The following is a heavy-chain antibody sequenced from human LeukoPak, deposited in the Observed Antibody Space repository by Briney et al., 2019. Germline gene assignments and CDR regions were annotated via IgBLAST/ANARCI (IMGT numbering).Heavy chain of an antibody. CDR1: GDSVSSNSAA. V-gene: IGHV6-1*01. J-gene: IGHJ3*02. CDR3: ARDVDGGWDI. D-gene: IGHD3-16*01. CDR2: TYYRSKWYN. Sequence: SQTLSLTCVISGDSVSSNSAAWNWIRQSPSSGLEWLGRTYYRSKWYNDYAVSVKSRIIIKPDTSGNQFSLQLNSVTPEDTAVYYCARDVDGGWDIWGQGTMVTVSS.